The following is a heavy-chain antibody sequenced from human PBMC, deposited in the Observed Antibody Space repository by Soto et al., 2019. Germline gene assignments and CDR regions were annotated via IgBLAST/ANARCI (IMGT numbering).Heavy chain of an antibody. D-gene: IGHD4-17*01. J-gene: IGHJ3*02. Sequence: PSETLSLTCTVSGGSISSYYWSWIRQPPGKGLEWIGYIYYSGSTNYNPSLKSRVTISVDTSKNQFSLKLSSVTAADTAVYYCAAGLGSTVDAFDIWGQGTMVTVSS. V-gene: IGHV4-59*01. CDR3: AAGLGSTVDAFDI. CDR1: GGSISSYY. CDR2: IYYSGST.